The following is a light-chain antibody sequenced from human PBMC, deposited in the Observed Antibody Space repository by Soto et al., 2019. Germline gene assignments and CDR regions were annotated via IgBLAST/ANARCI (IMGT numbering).Light chain of an antibody. J-gene: IGLJ1*01. V-gene: IGLV2-8*01. CDR2: GVT. CDR3: CSYANTKSYV. CDR1: SSDVGGYDY. Sequence: SVLTQPPSASGSPGQSVTISCTGTSSDVGGYDYVSWYQQYPGKAPRLMIYGVTKRPSGVPDRFSGSKSGNTASLTVSGLQAEDEADYYCCSYANTKSYVFGTGTKATV.